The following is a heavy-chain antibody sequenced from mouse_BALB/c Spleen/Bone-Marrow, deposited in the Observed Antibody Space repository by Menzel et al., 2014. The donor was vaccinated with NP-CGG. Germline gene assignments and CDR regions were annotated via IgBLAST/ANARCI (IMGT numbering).Heavy chain of an antibody. Sequence: VNLVESGPGLVAPSQSLSITCTVSGFSLTSYGVHWVRQPPGKGLEWLGVILAGGSTNYNSAIMSRLSISKDNSKSQVFLKMNSLQTDDTAMYYCARGPVLRLRGYFDYWGQGTTLTVSS. D-gene: IGHD1-2*01. CDR1: GFSLTSYG. CDR2: ILAGGST. CDR3: ARGPVLRLRGYFDY. J-gene: IGHJ2*01. V-gene: IGHV2-9*02.